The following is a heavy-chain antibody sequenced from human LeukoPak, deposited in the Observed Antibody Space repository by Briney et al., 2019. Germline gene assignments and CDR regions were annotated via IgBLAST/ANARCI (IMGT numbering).Heavy chain of an antibody. D-gene: IGHD1-26*01. CDR2: IYHSGST. Sequence: PSQTLSFTCTGSGGSISSGGYYWSWIRQPPGKGLEWIAYIYHSGSTYYNPSLKSRVTISVDRSKNQFSLKLSSVTAADTAVYYCARDRGGRYSGWGQGTLVTVSS. CDR3: ARDRGGRYSG. J-gene: IGHJ4*02. V-gene: IGHV4-30-2*01. CDR1: GGSISSGGYY.